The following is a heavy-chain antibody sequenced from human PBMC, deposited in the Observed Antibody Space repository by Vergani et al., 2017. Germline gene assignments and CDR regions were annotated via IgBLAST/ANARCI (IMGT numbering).Heavy chain of an antibody. CDR1: GYTLTELS. CDR2: FDPEDGET. J-gene: IGHJ5*02. D-gene: IGHD6-19*01. CDR3: AKAQIAVAGTTSRAEYWFDP. V-gene: IGHV1-24*01. Sequence: QVQLVQSGAEVKKPGASVKVSCKVSGYTLTELSMHWVRQAPGTGLEWVGGFDPEDGETIYAQKFQGRVTMTEDTSTDTANMELRSLRSEDTAVYYCAKAQIAVAGTTSRAEYWFDPWGQGTLVTVSS.